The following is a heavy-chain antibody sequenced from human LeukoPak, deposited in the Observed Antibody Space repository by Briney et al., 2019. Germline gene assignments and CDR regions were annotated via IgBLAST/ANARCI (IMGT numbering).Heavy chain of an antibody. J-gene: IGHJ4*02. D-gene: IGHD4-17*01. CDR3: ARDSDYGDYFDH. Sequence: GGSLRLSCAASDFTLSAYTMNWIRLAPGKGLEWVSSISSSRTYIYYADSVKGRFTISRDNAKNSLNLQMNSLRAEDTALYFCARDSDYGDYFDHWGQGTLVTVSS. CDR1: DFTLSAYT. V-gene: IGHV3-21*06. CDR2: ISSSRTYI.